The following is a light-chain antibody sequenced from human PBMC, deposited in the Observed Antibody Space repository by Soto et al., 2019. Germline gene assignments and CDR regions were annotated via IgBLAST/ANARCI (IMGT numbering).Light chain of an antibody. CDR1: SSDVGGYNY. V-gene: IGLV2-14*01. Sequence: QSVLTQPASVSGSPGQSITISCTGTSSDVGGYNYVSWYQQYPGKAPKVIIYEVRNRPSGVSFRFSGSKSGNTASLTISGLQAEDEADYYCSSYTSKSSLIFGGGTKVTVL. J-gene: IGLJ2*01. CDR2: EVR. CDR3: SSYTSKSSLI.